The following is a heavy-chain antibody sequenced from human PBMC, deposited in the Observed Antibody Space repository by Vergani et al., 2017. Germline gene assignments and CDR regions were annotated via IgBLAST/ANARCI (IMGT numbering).Heavy chain of an antibody. CDR1: GYTFNGYY. Sequence: QVQLVQSGAEVKKPGASVKVSCKASGYTFNGYYMHWVRQAPGQGLEWMGWINPNSGGTNNAQKFQGRVTMTRDTSISTAYMELSRLRSDDTAVYYSARGCSGGSCYEYFQHWGQGTLVTVSS. J-gene: IGHJ1*01. CDR2: INPNSGGT. V-gene: IGHV1-2*02. CDR3: ARGCSGGSCYEYFQH. D-gene: IGHD2-15*01.